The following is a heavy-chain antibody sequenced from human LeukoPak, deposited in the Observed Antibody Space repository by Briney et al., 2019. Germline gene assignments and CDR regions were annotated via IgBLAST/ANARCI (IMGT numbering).Heavy chain of an antibody. CDR3: TTRKYYDSSGYDY. Sequence: GGTLRLSCAASGFTFSNAWMSWVRRAPGKGLEWVGRIKSKTDGGTTDYAAPVKGRFTISRDDSKTTVYLQMNSLKTEDTAVYYCTTRKYYDSSGYDYWGQGTLVTVSS. CDR1: GFTFSNAW. CDR2: IKSKTDGGTT. V-gene: IGHV3-15*01. J-gene: IGHJ4*02. D-gene: IGHD3-22*01.